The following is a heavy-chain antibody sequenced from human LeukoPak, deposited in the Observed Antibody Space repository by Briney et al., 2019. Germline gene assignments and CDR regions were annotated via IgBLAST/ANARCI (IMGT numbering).Heavy chain of an antibody. CDR1: GGSLYSGSYY. CDR2: IYTRGST. CDR3: ARDRRDGYNLYYFDL. J-gene: IGHJ4*02. V-gene: IGHV4-61*02. Sequence: SQTLSLTCTVSGGSLYSGSYYWSWIRQPAGKGLEWIGRIYTRGSTNYNPSLKSRVTISVDTSKNQFSLKLSSVTAADTAVYYCARDRRDGYNLYYFDLWGQGTLVTVSS. D-gene: IGHD5-24*01.